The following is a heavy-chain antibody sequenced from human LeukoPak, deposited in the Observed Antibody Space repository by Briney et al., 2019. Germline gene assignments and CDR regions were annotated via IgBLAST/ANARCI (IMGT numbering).Heavy chain of an antibody. D-gene: IGHD6-19*01. CDR2: IYSDGTT. V-gene: IGHV3-53*01. J-gene: IGHJ6*03. CDR1: GFIFSSHG. Sequence: GGSLRLSCAASGFIFSSHGMTWVRQAPGKGLEWVSVIYSDGTTYYADSVKGRFTISRDNSKNTLYLQMNSLRAEDTAMYYCARARGEQWRVREGLYYYYYYMDVWGKGTTATISS. CDR3: ARARGEQWRVREGLYYYYYYMDV.